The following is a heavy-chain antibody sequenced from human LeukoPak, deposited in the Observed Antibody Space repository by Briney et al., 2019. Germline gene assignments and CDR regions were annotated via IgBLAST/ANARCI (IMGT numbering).Heavy chain of an antibody. CDR2: IYPGGSDT. CDR1: GYSFTTYW. D-gene: IGHD1-1*01. V-gene: IGHV5-51*01. Sequence: GESLKISCKGSGYSFTTYWIGWVRQMPGKGLEWMGIIYPGGSDTRYSPSFQGQVTISADKSISAAYLQWSSLKASDTAIYYCARRGTNEYFDLWGRGTLVTVSS. CDR3: ARRGTNEYFDL. J-gene: IGHJ2*01.